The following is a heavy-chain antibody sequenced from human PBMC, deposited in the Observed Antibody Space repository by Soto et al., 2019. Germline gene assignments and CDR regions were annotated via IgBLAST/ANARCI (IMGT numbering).Heavy chain of an antibody. CDR2: IYYSGST. J-gene: IGHJ4*02. Sequence: QVQLQESGPGLVKPSQTLSLTCTVSGGSISSDNYYWSWIRQPPGKCLEWIGYIYYSGSTYYNPSLKSRVIISIDTSKNQFSLKLSSVTAADTAVYYCASTSYFDNSGSAYWGQGTLVTVSS. CDR1: GGSISSDNYY. D-gene: IGHD3-22*01. CDR3: ASTSYFDNSGSAY. V-gene: IGHV4-30-4*01.